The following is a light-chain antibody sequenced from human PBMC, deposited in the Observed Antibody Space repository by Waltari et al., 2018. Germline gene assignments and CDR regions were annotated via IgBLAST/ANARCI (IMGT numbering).Light chain of an antibody. CDR1: SSDVGSYNP. CDR2: EGS. CDR3: CSYAGSTSWV. V-gene: IGLV2-23*01. J-gene: IGLJ3*02. Sequence: QSALTQPASVSGSPGQSINIFCPGTSSDVGSYNPVSWYQQYPGKAPKLMIYEGSKRPSGVSNRFSGSKSGNTASLTISGLQADDEADYYCCSYAGSTSWVFGGGTKVTVL.